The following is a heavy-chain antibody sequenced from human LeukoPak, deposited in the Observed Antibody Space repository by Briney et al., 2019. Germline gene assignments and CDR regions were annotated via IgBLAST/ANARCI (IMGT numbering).Heavy chain of an antibody. D-gene: IGHD2-2*01. Sequence: PSETLSLTCAVYGGSFSGYYWSWIRQPPGKGLEWIGEINHSGSTNYNPSLKSRVTISVDTSKNQFSLKLSSVTAADTAVYYCARGLDASYYYYYYMDVWGKGTTVTVSS. CDR3: ARGLDASYYYYYYMDV. CDR1: GGSFSGYY. J-gene: IGHJ6*03. V-gene: IGHV4-34*01. CDR2: INHSGST.